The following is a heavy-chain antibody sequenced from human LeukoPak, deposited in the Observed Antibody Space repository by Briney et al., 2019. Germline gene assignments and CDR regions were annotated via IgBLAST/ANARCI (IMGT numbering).Heavy chain of an antibody. CDR1: GGSISSSSYY. CDR3: ARSRAAGRGYYFDY. Sequence: PSETLSLTCTVSGGSISSSSYYWGWIRQPPGKGLEWIGSIYYSGSTYYNPSLKSRVTTSVDTSENQFFLKLSSVTAADTAVYYCARSRAAGRGYYFDYWGQGTLVTVSS. V-gene: IGHV4-39*07. D-gene: IGHD6-13*01. J-gene: IGHJ4*02. CDR2: IYYSGST.